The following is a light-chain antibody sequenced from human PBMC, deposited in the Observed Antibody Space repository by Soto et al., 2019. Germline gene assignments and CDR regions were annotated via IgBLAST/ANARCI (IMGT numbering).Light chain of an antibody. J-gene: IGKJ1*01. V-gene: IGKV3-11*01. Sequence: EIVLTQSPDILSMSPGERATLSCRASQSVSSYFAWYQQKPGQAPRLLIYDASNRATGVPARFSGSGSGTDFTLTISRLEPEEFAVYYCQQRRYWPVTFGQGTKVELK. CDR3: QQRRYWPVT. CDR1: QSVSSY. CDR2: DAS.